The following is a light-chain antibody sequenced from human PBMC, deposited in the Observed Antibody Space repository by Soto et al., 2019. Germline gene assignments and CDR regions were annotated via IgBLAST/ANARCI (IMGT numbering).Light chain of an antibody. CDR3: CSYAGSYYV. Sequence: QSALTQPRSVSGSPGQSVTISCTGTSSDVGGYNYVSWYQQHPGKAPKLMIYDVSKRPSGVPDRFSGSKSGNSASLTISGLQAEEEADYYCCSYAGSYYVFETGTKVTVL. J-gene: IGLJ1*01. CDR1: SSDVGGYNY. CDR2: DVS. V-gene: IGLV2-11*01.